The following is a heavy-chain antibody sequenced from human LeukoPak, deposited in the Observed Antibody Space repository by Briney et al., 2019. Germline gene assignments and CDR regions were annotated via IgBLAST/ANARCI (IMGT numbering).Heavy chain of an antibody. CDR2: ISSSSSYI. CDR3: ASVFAAWFGDVVDY. V-gene: IGHV3-21*01. D-gene: IGHD3-10*01. Sequence: ETLSLTCTVSGGSISSGSYYWSWIRQPAGKGLEWVSSISSSSSYIYYADSVKGRFTISRDNAKNSLYLQMNSLRAEDTAVYYCASVFAAWFGDVVDYWGQGTLVTVSS. CDR1: GGSISSGSYY. J-gene: IGHJ4*02.